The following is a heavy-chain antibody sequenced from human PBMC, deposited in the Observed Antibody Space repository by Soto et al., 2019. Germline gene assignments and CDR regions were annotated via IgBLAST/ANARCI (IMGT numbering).Heavy chain of an antibody. Sequence: SETLSLTXTVSGGSISSGGYYWSWIRQHPGKGLEWIGYIYYSGSTYYNPSLKSRVTISVDTSKNQFSLKLSSVTAADTAVYYCAREGIAAAAYFDYWGQGTLVTVSS. D-gene: IGHD6-13*01. CDR1: GGSISSGGYY. CDR3: AREGIAAAAYFDY. CDR2: IYYSGST. J-gene: IGHJ4*02. V-gene: IGHV4-31*03.